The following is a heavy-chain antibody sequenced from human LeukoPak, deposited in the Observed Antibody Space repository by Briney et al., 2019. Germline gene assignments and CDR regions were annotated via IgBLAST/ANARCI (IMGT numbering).Heavy chain of an antibody. CDR1: GFTFSSYS. Sequence: GGSLRLSCAASGFTFSSYSMNWVRQAPGKGLDWVGRIKSKADGGTADYAAPVKGRFTISRDDSKNTLYLQMNSLHTEDTAVYYCTTDPPGPYSYVSGSYPVDYWGQGTLVTVSS. D-gene: IGHD3-10*01. V-gene: IGHV3-15*01. J-gene: IGHJ4*02. CDR3: TTDPPGPYSYVSGSYPVDY. CDR2: IKSKADGGTA.